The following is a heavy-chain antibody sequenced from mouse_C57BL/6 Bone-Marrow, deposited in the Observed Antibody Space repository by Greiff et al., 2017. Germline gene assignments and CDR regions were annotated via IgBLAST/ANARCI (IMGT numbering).Heavy chain of an antibody. D-gene: IGHD1-1*01. J-gene: IGHJ4*01. CDR3: AIRLHYGRGLYYAMDY. CDR1: GYTFTSYW. V-gene: IGHV1-74*01. Sequence: VQLQQPGAELVKPGASVKVSCKASGYTFTSYWMHWVKQRPGQGLEWIGRIHPSDSDTNYNQKFKGKATLTVDKSSSKAYMQLSSLTSEDSAVYYCAIRLHYGRGLYYAMDYWGQGTSVTVSS. CDR2: IHPSDSDT.